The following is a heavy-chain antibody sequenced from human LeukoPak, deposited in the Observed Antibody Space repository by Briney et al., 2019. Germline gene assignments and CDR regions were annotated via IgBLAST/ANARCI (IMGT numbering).Heavy chain of an antibody. CDR3: ARVGSPWFGELLNWFDP. Sequence: PGRSLRLSCAASGFTFSSYAMHWVRQAPGKGLEWVAVISYDGSDKYYADSVKGRFTISRDNSKNTLYLQMSSLRAEDTAVYYCARVGSPWFGELLNWFDPWGQGTLVTVSS. J-gene: IGHJ5*02. D-gene: IGHD3-10*01. CDR1: GFTFSSYA. CDR2: ISYDGSDK. V-gene: IGHV3-30*04.